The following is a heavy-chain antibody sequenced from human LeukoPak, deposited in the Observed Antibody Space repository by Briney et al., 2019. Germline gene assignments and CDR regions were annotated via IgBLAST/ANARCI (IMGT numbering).Heavy chain of an antibody. CDR1: GVSFSGYY. CDR2: INHSGIT. J-gene: IGHJ4*02. CDR3: ARGRGYSAYGN. Sequence: SSETLSLTCGVYGVSFSGYYWSWIRQIPGKGLEWIGEINHSGITNYNPSLKSRVTISVDTSKNQFSLKLRSVTAADTAVYYCARGRGYSAYGNWGQGTLVTVSS. V-gene: IGHV4-34*01. D-gene: IGHD5-12*01.